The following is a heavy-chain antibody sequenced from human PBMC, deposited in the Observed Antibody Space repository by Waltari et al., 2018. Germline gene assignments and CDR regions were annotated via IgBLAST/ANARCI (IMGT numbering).Heavy chain of an antibody. Sequence: QVQLQQSSPGLVKPSQTLSLTCAISGDSVSSTYATWNWIRQSPSRGLEWLGRTYSRSKWYDEYAVSVKSRITINPDTSKNQFSLQLKSVTPEDTAVYYCARGGDFGISGFHWGQGTLVTVSS. D-gene: IGHD2-21*01. CDR1: GDSVSSTYAT. V-gene: IGHV6-1*01. J-gene: IGHJ4*02. CDR2: TYSRSKWYD. CDR3: ARGGDFGISGFH.